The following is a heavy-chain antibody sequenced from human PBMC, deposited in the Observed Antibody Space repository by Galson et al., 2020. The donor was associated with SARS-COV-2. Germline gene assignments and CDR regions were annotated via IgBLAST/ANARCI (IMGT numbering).Heavy chain of an antibody. CDR3: ARVGFFSMDV. CDR2: IYRSEST. J-gene: IGHJ6*03. CDR1: GYSITRDNW. D-gene: IGHD3-10*01. Sequence: SETLSLTCTLSGYSITRDNWRSWVRQAPGKGLEWIGEIYRSESTNYNPSFKSRVTITIDKSKNQFYLKLASVTAADTAVYFCARVGFFSMDVWGKGTTVIASS. V-gene: IGHV4-4*02.